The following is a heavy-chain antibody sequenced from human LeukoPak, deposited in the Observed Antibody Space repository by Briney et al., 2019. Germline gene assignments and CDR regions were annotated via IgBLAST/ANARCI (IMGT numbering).Heavy chain of an antibody. Sequence: GGSLRLSCAASGFTFSNAWMSWVRQAPGKGLEWVGRIKSKIDGGTTDNAAPVKGRFTISRDDSKNTLYLQIDGLKTEDTAVYYCARSGTYYLTYWGQGTPVTVSS. CDR3: ARSGTYYLTY. D-gene: IGHD1-26*01. CDR2: IKSKIDGGTT. V-gene: IGHV3-15*01. J-gene: IGHJ4*02. CDR1: GFTFSNAW.